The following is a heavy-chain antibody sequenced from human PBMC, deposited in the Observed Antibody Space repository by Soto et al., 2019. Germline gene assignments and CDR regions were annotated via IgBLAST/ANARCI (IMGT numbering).Heavy chain of an antibody. D-gene: IGHD5-12*01. J-gene: IGHJ6*02. CDR2: IYYSGST. V-gene: IGHV4-59*01. Sequence: PGGSLRLSCAASGFTFSSDWMSWVRQAPGKGLEWIGYIYYSGSTNYNPSLKRRVTIAVDTSKNQFSLKLSSMTAANTAVYYFGREEYVDKGMDVSRQATKVSVCS. CDR1: GFTFSSDW. CDR3: GREEYVDKGMDV.